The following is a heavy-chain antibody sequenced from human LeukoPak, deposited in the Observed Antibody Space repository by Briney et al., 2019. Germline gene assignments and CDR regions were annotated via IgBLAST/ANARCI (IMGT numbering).Heavy chain of an antibody. CDR2: IHTSGST. Sequence: SETLSLTYTVSGGSISSYYWSWIRQPAGKGLEWIGRIHTSGSTNYNPSLKSRVTMSVDTSKNQFSLKLSSVTAADTAVYYCARDMRGYCSSTSCYAAYYYYMDVWGKGTTVTISS. CDR1: GGSISSYY. V-gene: IGHV4-4*07. J-gene: IGHJ6*03. D-gene: IGHD2-2*01. CDR3: ARDMRGYCSSTSCYAAYYYYMDV.